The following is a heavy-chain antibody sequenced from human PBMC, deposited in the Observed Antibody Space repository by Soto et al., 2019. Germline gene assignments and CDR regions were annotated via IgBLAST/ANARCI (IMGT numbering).Heavy chain of an antibody. J-gene: IGHJ5*02. Sequence: SGPTLVNPTQTLTLTCTFSGFSLSTSGVGVGWIRQPPGKALEWLALIYWNDDKRYSPSLKSRLTITKDTSKNQVVLTMTNMDPVDTATYYCAHRPREYSSSRYNWFDPWGQGTLVTVS. CDR3: AHRPREYSSSRYNWFDP. D-gene: IGHD6-6*01. CDR2: IYWNDDK. V-gene: IGHV2-5*01. CDR1: GFSLSTSGVG.